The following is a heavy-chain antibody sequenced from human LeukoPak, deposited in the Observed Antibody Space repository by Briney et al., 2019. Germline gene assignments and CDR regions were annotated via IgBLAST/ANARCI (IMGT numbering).Heavy chain of an antibody. Sequence: GGSLRLSCAASGFTFTIYNMNWVRQAPGKGLEWVAYISSSSSTLYYADSVKGRFTISRDNAKNSLHLQMKSLRAEDTAVYYCARGHEVAARPVDYWGQGTLVTVSS. D-gene: IGHD6-6*01. CDR1: GFTFTIYN. CDR2: ISSSSSTL. CDR3: ARGHEVAARPVDY. V-gene: IGHV3-48*04. J-gene: IGHJ4*02.